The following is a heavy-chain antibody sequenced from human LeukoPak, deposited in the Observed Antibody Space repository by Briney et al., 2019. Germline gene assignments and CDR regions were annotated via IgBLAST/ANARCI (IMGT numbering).Heavy chain of an antibody. D-gene: IGHD3-10*01. CDR2: IYYSGST. CDR3: ARGSSTSYREFLYNWFDL. V-gene: IGHV4-59*01. CDR1: GGSISSYY. J-gene: IGHJ5*02. Sequence: SETLSLTCTVSGGSISSYYWSWIRQPPGNGLEWIGYIYYSGSTNYNPSLKSRVTISVDTSKNQFSLKLSSVTAADTAVYYCARGSSTSYREFLYNWFDLWGQGTLVTVSS.